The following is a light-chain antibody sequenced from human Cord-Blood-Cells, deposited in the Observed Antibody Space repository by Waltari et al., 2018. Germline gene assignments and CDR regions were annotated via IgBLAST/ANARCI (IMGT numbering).Light chain of an antibody. CDR2: EGS. V-gene: IGLV2-23*01. CDR1: SSDVGSYNL. J-gene: IGLJ1*01. Sequence: QSALTQPASVSGSPGQSITISCTGTSSDVGSYNLVSWYQQHPGKAPKLMIDEGSKRPSGVSNRFSGSKSGNTASLTISGLQAEDEADYYCCSYAGSKYVFGTGTKVTVL. CDR3: CSYAGSKYV.